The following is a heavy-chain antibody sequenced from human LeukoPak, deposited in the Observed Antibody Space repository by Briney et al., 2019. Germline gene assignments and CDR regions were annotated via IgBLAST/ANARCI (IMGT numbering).Heavy chain of an antibody. V-gene: IGHV3-66*02. CDR1: GFTVSSTY. Sequence: GGSLRLSCAASGFTVSSTYMSWVRQAPGKGLECVSIIYSGGSTYYADSVKGRFTISRDNSKNTLYLQMNSLRPEDTAVYYCARARFGYNRGPFDYWGQGILVTVSS. CDR3: ARARFGYNRGPFDY. CDR2: IYSGGST. J-gene: IGHJ4*02. D-gene: IGHD5-24*01.